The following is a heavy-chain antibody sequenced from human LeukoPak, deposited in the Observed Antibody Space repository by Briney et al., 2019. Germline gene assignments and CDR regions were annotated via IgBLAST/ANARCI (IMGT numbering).Heavy chain of an antibody. D-gene: IGHD1-26*01. J-gene: IGHJ4*02. CDR1: GFTFGSYS. CDR2: ISSSSSYI. Sequence: PGGSLRLSCAASGFTFGSYSMNWVRQAPGKGLEWVSSISSSSSYIYYADSVKGRFTISRDNAKNSLYLQMNSLRAEDTAVYYCASLFGATYYFDYWGQGTLVTVSS. CDR3: ASLFGATYYFDY. V-gene: IGHV3-21*01.